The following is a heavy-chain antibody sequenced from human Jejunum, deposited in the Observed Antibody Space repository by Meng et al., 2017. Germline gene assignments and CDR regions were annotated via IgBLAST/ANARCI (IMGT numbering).Heavy chain of an antibody. V-gene: IGHV3-15*01. J-gene: IGHJ4*01. CDR2: IKSNVDGGTT. CDR1: GFIFNNAW. D-gene: IGHD4-17*01. Sequence: RGSLRLSCAASGFIFNNAWMSWVRQAPGKGLEWVGRIKSNVDGGTTDYAAPVKGRFSISRDDSKNTLVLQLNSLKTEDTGVYYCATPNTNLNGDYYFDYWGHGTLVTVSS. CDR3: ATPNTNLNGDYYFDY.